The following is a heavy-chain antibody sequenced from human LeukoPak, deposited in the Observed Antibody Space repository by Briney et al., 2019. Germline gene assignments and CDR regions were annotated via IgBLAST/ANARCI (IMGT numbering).Heavy chain of an antibody. D-gene: IGHD3-22*01. CDR3: TTLYYYDTTGYYWRGFDY. J-gene: IGHJ4*02. Sequence: PSETLSLTCAVSGGSISNSNWWSWVRQPPGKGLEWIGEIYHSGNTNYNPSLKSRVTITVDTSKNQFSLELNSVTAADTAQYFCTTLYYYDTTGYYWRGFDYWGQGALVTVSS. CDR1: GGSISNSNW. V-gene: IGHV4-4*02. CDR2: IYHSGNT.